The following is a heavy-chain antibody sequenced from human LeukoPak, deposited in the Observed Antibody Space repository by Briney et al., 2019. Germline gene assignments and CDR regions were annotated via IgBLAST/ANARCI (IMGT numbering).Heavy chain of an antibody. CDR1: GGSISSSLYY. CDR2: IYYSGST. D-gene: IGHD3-10*01. Sequence: SETLSLTCTVSGGSISSSLYYWAWVRQPLGKGLEWIGSIYYSGSTYYNPSLKSRVTISVDTSKNQFSLKLSSVTAADTAVYYCARASPDGLLWFGEMFDYWGQGTLVTVSS. V-gene: IGHV4-39*01. CDR3: ARASPDGLLWFGEMFDY. J-gene: IGHJ4*02.